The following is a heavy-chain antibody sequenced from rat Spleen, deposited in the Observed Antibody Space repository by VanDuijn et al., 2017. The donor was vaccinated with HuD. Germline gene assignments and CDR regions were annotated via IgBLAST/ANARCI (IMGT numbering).Heavy chain of an antibody. D-gene: IGHD1-11*01. Sequence: QVQLKESGPGLVQPSQTLSLTCTVSGLSLSSYGVIWVRQTPGKGLEWMGVIRTGGSTAYNSLLKSRLSIRKDTSKSQVFLKMNSLQTEDTATYYCARDNYGYSYWGQGVMVTVSS. CDR1: GLSLSSYG. CDR2: IRTGGST. J-gene: IGHJ2*01. CDR3: ARDNYGYSY. V-gene: IGHV2-4*01.